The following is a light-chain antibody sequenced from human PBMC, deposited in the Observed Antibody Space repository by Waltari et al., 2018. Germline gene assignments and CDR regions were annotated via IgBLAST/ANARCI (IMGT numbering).Light chain of an antibody. CDR1: QSVSGN. CDR2: GAS. CDR3: QQYNNWPPWT. Sequence: DIVMTQSPATLSASPGERATLSCRASQSVSGNLAWYQQKPGQAPRLLIYGASTRATGIPARFSGSGSGTEFTLTISSLQSEDFGVYYCQQYNNWPPWTFGQGTTVEMK. V-gene: IGKV3-15*01. J-gene: IGKJ1*01.